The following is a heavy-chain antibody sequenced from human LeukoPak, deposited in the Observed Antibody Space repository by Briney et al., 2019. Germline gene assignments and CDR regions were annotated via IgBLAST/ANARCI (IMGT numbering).Heavy chain of an antibody. CDR1: GGSIGNYY. CDR3: AALGSYDHFDY. J-gene: IGHJ4*02. D-gene: IGHD1-26*01. Sequence: PSETLSLTCSVSGGSIGNYYWSWIRQPPGKGLEWIAYIYYTGTISYNPSLKSRLTISVDTSKNQFSLKLSSVTAADTAVYYCAALGSYDHFDYWGQGTLVTVSS. V-gene: IGHV4-59*08. CDR2: IYYTGTI.